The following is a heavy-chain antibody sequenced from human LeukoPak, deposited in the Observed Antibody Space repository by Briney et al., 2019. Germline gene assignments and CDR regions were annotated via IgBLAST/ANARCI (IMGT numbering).Heavy chain of an antibody. CDR3: ARDRYGHPGGIDY. V-gene: IGHV3-23*01. J-gene: IGHJ4*02. CDR1: GFTFSSYA. D-gene: IGHD1-1*01. Sequence: GGSLRLSCAASGFTFSSYAVSWVRQAPGKGLEWVSAISGSGGSTYYADSVKGRFTISRDNSKNTLYLQMNSLRAEDTAVYNCARDRYGHPGGIDYWGQGTLVTVSS. CDR2: ISGSGGST.